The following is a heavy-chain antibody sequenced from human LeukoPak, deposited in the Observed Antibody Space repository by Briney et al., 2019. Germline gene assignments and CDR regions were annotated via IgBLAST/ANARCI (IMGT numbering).Heavy chain of an antibody. CDR3: STHPTSGF. Sequence: GGSLRLSGAGSFSSFNKAWMNWVRQAPGKGLEWVGRMKSTTDGGSTDYAAPVKGRFIISRDDSEKMAYLEMNRLKIEDTAVYYCSTHPTSGFWGQGTLVTVSS. V-gene: IGHV3-15*07. J-gene: IGHJ4*02. CDR1: FSSFNKAW. D-gene: IGHD2-15*01. CDR2: MKSTTDGGST.